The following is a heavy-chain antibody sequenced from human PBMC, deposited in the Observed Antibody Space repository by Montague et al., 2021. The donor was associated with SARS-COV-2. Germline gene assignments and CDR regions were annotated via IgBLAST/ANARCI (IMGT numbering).Heavy chain of an antibody. CDR2: IYTSGST. J-gene: IGHJ6*02. Sequence: TLSLTCTVSGGSISSGSYYWSWIRQPAGKGLEWIGRIYTSGSTNYNPSLKSRVTMSVDTSKNQFSLKLSSVTAADTAVYYCARHRCSSTSCYDYGMDVWGQGTTVTVSS. V-gene: IGHV4-61*02. CDR1: GGSISSGSYY. CDR3: ARHRCSSTSCYDYGMDV. D-gene: IGHD2-2*01.